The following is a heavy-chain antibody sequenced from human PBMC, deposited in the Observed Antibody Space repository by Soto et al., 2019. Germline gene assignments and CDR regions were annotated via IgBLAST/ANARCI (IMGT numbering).Heavy chain of an antibody. CDR3: TRHRESIAARMYYYYMDV. D-gene: IGHD6-6*01. Sequence: GGSLRLSCAASGFTFSGSAMHWVRQASGKGLEWVGRIRSKANSYATAYAASVKGRFTISRDDSKNTAYLQMNSLKTEDTAVYYCTRHRESIAARMYYYYMDVWGKGTTVTVSS. CDR2: IRSKANSYAT. V-gene: IGHV3-73*01. CDR1: GFTFSGSA. J-gene: IGHJ6*03.